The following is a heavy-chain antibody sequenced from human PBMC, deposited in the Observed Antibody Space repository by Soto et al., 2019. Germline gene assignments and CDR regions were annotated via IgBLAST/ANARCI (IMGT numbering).Heavy chain of an antibody. J-gene: IGHJ4*02. CDR1: GYTFTSYY. Sequence: QVQLVQSGAEVKKPGASVKVSCKASGYTFTSYYMHWVRQAPGQGLEWMGIINPSGSTTYAQKFQGRVTMTRVTSTSTVYMELSSLRSDDTAVYYCARVYCSGGSCYGIDYWGQGTLVTVSS. D-gene: IGHD2-15*01. CDR3: ARVYCSGGSCYGIDY. CDR2: INPSGST. V-gene: IGHV1-46*01.